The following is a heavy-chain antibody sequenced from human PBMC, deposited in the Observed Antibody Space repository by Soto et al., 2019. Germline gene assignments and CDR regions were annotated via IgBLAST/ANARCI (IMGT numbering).Heavy chain of an antibody. CDR3: ASGRYDASGYFDY. V-gene: IGHV1-45*02. Sequence: SVKVSCKASGYTITAHLLHWVRQAPGQALEWMGWITPFNGNTKYAQKFQDRVTFTGDTSLNTAYMELSSLRSDDTAMFYCASGRYDASGYFDYWGQGTLVTVSS. J-gene: IGHJ4*02. CDR2: ITPFNGNT. D-gene: IGHD3-22*01. CDR1: GYTITAHL.